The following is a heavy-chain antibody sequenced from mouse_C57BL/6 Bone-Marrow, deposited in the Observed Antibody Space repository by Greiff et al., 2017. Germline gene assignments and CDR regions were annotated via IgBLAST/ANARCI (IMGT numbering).Heavy chain of an antibody. V-gene: IGHV14-4*01. CDR1: GFNIKDDY. J-gene: IGHJ3*01. D-gene: IGHD2-1*01. Sequence: VQLKQSGAELVRPGASVKLSCTASGFNIKDDYMHWVKQRPEQGLEWIGWIDPENGDTEYASKFQGKATITADTSSNTAYLQLSSLISEDTAVYYCTTYYGNSAWFAYWGQGTLVTVSA. CDR2: IDPENGDT. CDR3: TTYYGNSAWFAY.